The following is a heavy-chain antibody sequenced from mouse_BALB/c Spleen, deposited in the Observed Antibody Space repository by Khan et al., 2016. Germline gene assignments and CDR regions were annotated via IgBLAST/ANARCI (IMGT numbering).Heavy chain of an antibody. CDR1: GYSITSDYA. V-gene: IGHV3-2*02. Sequence: EVQLVESGPGLVKPSQSLSLTCTVTGYSITSDYAWNWIRQFPGNKLEWMGYISYSGSTSYNPSPKSRISITRDTSKNQFFLQLNSVTTEDTATYYCSTYYYGSSHYAMDYWGQGTSVTVSS. D-gene: IGHD1-1*01. J-gene: IGHJ4*01. CDR3: STYYYGSSHYAMDY. CDR2: ISYSGST.